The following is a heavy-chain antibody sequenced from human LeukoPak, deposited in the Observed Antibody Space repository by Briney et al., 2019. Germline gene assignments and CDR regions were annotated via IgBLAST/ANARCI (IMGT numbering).Heavy chain of an antibody. J-gene: IGHJ4*02. CDR1: GGSISSSSYY. Sequence: SETLSLTCTVSGGSISSSSYYWGWIRQPPGKGLEWIGSIYYSGSTYYNPSLKSRVTISVDTSKNQFSQKLSSVTAADTAVYHCARDSSGYYGKGSYFDYWGQGTLVTVSS. CDR3: ARDSSGYYGKGSYFDY. V-gene: IGHV4-39*01. CDR2: IYYSGST. D-gene: IGHD3-22*01.